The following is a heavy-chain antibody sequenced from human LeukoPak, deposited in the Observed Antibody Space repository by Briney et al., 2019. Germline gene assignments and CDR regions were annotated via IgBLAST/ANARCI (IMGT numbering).Heavy chain of an antibody. J-gene: IGHJ4*02. Sequence: GGSLRLSCAASGFTFDDYAMHWVRQAPGKGLEWVSGISWNSGSIGYADSVKGRFTISRDNAKNSLYLQMNSLRAEDMALYYCAKDTTGGNSGLFDYWGRGTLVTVSS. CDR2: ISWNSGSI. CDR1: GFTFDDYA. V-gene: IGHV3-9*03. CDR3: AKDTTGGNSGLFDY. D-gene: IGHD4-23*01.